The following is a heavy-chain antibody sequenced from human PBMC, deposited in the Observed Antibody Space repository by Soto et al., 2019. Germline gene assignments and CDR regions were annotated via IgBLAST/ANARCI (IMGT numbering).Heavy chain of an antibody. CDR3: ARGLGGLYYYYGMDV. Sequence: LSLTCTVSGGSISSGGYYWSWIRQHPGKGLEWIGYIYYSGSTYDNPSLKSRVTISVDTSKNQFSLKLSSVTAADTAVYYCARGLGGLYYYYGMDVWGQGTTVTVSS. V-gene: IGHV4-31*03. J-gene: IGHJ6*02. D-gene: IGHD3-16*01. CDR2: IYYSGST. CDR1: GGSISSGGYY.